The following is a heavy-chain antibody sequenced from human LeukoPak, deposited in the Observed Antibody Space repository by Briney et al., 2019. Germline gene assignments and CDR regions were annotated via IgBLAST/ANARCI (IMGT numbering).Heavy chain of an antibody. CDR1: GGTFSSYA. CDR2: IIPIFGTA. Sequence: SVKVSCKASGGTFSSYAISWVRQAPGQGLEWMGGIIPIFGTANYAQKFQGRVTITADESTSTAYMELSSLGSEDTAVYYCARYCSSTSCPLEYYYYGMDVWGKGTTVTVSS. V-gene: IGHV1-69*13. J-gene: IGHJ6*04. CDR3: ARYCSSTSCPLEYYYYGMDV. D-gene: IGHD2-2*01.